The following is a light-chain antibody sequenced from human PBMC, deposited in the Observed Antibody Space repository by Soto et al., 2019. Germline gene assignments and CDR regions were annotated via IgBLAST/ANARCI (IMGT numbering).Light chain of an antibody. Sequence: EIVMTQSPATLSVSPGEGATLSCKASQNVNNNLAWYQQRPGQPPRLLIYGASTRATGISARFSGSGYGTEFTLTISSLQSEDFAVYFCQQCINWPLTFGGGTKVEIK. CDR1: QNVNNN. J-gene: IGKJ4*01. V-gene: IGKV3-15*01. CDR3: QQCINWPLT. CDR2: GAS.